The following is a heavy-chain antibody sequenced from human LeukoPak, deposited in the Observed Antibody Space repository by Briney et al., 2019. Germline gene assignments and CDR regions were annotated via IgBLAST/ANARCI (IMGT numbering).Heavy chain of an antibody. V-gene: IGHV3-72*01. CDR2: IRNKANSHTT. D-gene: IGHD5-24*01. CDR1: GFTFSDHY. J-gene: IGHJ4*02. Sequence: GGSLRLSCAASGFTFSDHYMDWVRQAPGKGLEWVGRIRNKANSHTTEYAASVKGRFTISRDDSKNTLYLQMNSLKTEDTAVYYCTTDEMATRRLYYFDYWGQGTLVTVSS. CDR3: TTDEMATRRLYYFDY.